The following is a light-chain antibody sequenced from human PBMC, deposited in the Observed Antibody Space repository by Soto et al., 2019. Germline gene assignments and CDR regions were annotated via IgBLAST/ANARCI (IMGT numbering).Light chain of an antibody. V-gene: IGKV1-5*03. CDR1: QSISSW. J-gene: IGKJ2*01. CDR2: KAS. Sequence: DIQMTQSPSTLSASVGDRVTITCRASQSISSWLAWYQQKPGKAPKLLIYKASSLESGVPSRFSGRGSGTEFTLTISSLQPDDFATYYCQQYNGTFGQGTKLEIK. CDR3: QQYNGT.